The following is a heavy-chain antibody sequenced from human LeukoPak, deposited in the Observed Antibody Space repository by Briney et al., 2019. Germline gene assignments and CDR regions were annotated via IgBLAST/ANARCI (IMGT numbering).Heavy chain of an antibody. Sequence: SQTLSLTCTVSGGSISSGDYYWSWIRQPPGKGLEWIGYIYYSGSTYYNPSLKSRVTISVDTSKNQFSLKLSSVTAADTAVYYSARARGYSYGSPFDYWGQGTLVTVSS. V-gene: IGHV4-30-4*01. J-gene: IGHJ4*02. CDR1: GGSISSGDYY. CDR3: ARARGYSYGSPFDY. D-gene: IGHD5-18*01. CDR2: IYYSGST.